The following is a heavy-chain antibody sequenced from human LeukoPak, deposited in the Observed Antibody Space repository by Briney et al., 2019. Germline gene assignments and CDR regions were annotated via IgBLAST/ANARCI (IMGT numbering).Heavy chain of an antibody. D-gene: IGHD1-26*01. Sequence: ASVKVSCKASGYNFIHYFIQWVRQAPGQGLEWMGRINSNSGDTEYAQKFQGRVTITRDTSITTVYMELSSLTSDDTAVYYCARDLSSTPYWEFDFWGQGTLVTVSS. CDR3: ARDLSSTPYWEFDF. CDR2: INSNSGDT. CDR1: GYNFIHYF. J-gene: IGHJ4*02. V-gene: IGHV1-2*06.